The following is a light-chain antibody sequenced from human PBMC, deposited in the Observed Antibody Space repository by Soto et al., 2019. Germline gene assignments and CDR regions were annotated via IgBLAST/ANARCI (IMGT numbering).Light chain of an antibody. CDR2: LGS. CDR1: QSLLHNNGYNY. Sequence: DIVMTQSPLSLPVSPGEPASISCRSSQSLLHNNGYNYLDWYLQKPGQSPQLLIYLGSNRASGVPDPFSGSGSGADFTLKISRVEAEDVGAYYCMQALQTPLYTFGQGTKLEIK. V-gene: IGKV2-28*01. J-gene: IGKJ2*01. CDR3: MQALQTPLYT.